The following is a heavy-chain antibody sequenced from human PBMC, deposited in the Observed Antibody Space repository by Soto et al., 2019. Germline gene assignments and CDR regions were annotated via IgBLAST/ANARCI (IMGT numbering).Heavy chain of an antibody. CDR3: ARGRGAPTVTSNWFHX. CDR2: INLNSGST. CDR1: GLTFEDYA. Sequence: LRLSCEASGLTFEDYAMHWIRQAPGKGVEWVAVINLNSGSTGYADSVKGRFTISRYNVNNSLHLEMSTLNAEDTAMYYCARGRGAPTVTSNWFHXWGQATRVTVSX. V-gene: IGHV3-9*01. D-gene: IGHD4-17*01. J-gene: IGHJ5*02.